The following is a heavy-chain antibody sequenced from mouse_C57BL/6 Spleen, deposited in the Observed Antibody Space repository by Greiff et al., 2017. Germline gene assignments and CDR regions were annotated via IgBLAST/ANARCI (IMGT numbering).Heavy chain of an antibody. CDR2: IDPSDSYT. Sequence: VQLQQPGAELVMPGASVKLSCKASGYTFTSYWMHWVKQRPGQGLEWIGDIDPSDSYTNYNQKFKGKSTLTVDKSSSTAYMQISSLTSEDSAVYYSARSHDGYYEYWGQGTTLTASS. D-gene: IGHD2-3*01. CDR1: GYTFTSYW. V-gene: IGHV1-69*01. CDR3: ARSHDGYYEY. J-gene: IGHJ2*01.